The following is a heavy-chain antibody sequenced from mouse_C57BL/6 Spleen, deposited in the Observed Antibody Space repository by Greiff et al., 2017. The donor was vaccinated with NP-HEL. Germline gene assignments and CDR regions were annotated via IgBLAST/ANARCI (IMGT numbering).Heavy chain of an antibody. CDR2: INPGSGGT. J-gene: IGHJ3*01. CDR1: GYAFTNYL. CDR3: ARETYYGSSSAWFAY. Sequence: VQRVESGAELVRPGTSVKVSCKASGYAFTNYLIEWVKQRPGQGLEWIGVINPGSGGTNYNEKFKGKATLTADKSSSTAYMQLSSLTSEDSAVYFCARETYYGSSSAWFAYWGQGTLVTVSA. D-gene: IGHD1-1*01. V-gene: IGHV1-54*01.